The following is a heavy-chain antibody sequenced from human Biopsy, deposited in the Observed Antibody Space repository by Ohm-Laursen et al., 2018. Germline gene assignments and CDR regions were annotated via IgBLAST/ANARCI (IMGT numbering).Heavy chain of an antibody. CDR1: GYFFSSYG. CDR3: VRGTGSQYFDY. J-gene: IGHJ4*02. D-gene: IGHD1-26*01. V-gene: IGHV1-18*01. Sequence: AASVKVSCKASGYFFSSYGLNWVRQAPGQGLEWMGRISGYNGNTNYAQKFQGRVTMTIDSSASTAYLELRSLRSDDTAFYYCVRGTGSQYFDYWGQGTLVTVSS. CDR2: ISGYNGNT.